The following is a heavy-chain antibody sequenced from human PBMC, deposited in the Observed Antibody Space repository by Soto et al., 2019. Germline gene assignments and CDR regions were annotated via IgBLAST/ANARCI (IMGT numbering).Heavy chain of an antibody. CDR2: IIPILGIA. CDR3: ARDRELVRFDY. D-gene: IGHD3-9*01. Sequence: QVQLVQSGAEVKKPGSSVKVSCKASGGTFSSYTISWVRQAPGQGLEWMGRIIPILGIANYAQKFQGRVTITAEKSTSTAYMELSSLRSEDTAVYYCARDRELVRFDYWGQGTLVTVSS. J-gene: IGHJ4*02. V-gene: IGHV1-69*08. CDR1: GGTFSSYT.